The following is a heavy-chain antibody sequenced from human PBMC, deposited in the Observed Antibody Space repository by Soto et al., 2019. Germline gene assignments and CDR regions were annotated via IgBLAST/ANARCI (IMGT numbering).Heavy chain of an antibody. CDR2: IYYSGST. D-gene: IGHD6-13*01. Sequence: SETLSLTCTVSGGSIGSYYWSWIRQPPGKGLEWIGYIYYSGSTNYNPSLKSRVTISVDTSKNQFSLKLSSVTAADTAVYYCARVRSSSWRLHWFDPWGQGTLVTVSS. V-gene: IGHV4-59*13. CDR3: ARVRSSSWRLHWFDP. CDR1: GGSIGSYY. J-gene: IGHJ5*02.